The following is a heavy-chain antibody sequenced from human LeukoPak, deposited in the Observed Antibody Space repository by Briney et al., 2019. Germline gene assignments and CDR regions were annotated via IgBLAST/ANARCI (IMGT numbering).Heavy chain of an antibody. CDR1: GGSISSYY. CDR2: IYYSGST. Sequence: RPSETLSLTCTVSGGSISSYYWSWIRQPPGKGLEWIGYIYYSGSTNYNPSLKSRVTISVDTSKNQFSLKLSSVTAADTAVYYCARDRRYNWNFDAFDIWGQGTMVTVSS. D-gene: IGHD1-7*01. V-gene: IGHV4-59*01. J-gene: IGHJ3*02. CDR3: ARDRRYNWNFDAFDI.